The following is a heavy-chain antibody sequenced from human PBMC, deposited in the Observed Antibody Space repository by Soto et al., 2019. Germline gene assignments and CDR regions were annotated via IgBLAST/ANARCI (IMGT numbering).Heavy chain of an antibody. V-gene: IGHV4-39*01. J-gene: IGHJ5*02. Sequence: SETLSLTCTVSGPSITTDSYYWGWIRQPPGKRLEWIGSAYYSGSTYYNPSLKSRVTISVDTSKNQFSLKLSSVTAADTSVYFCARLHSEYQQIDPWGQGTLVTVSS. CDR2: AYYSGST. D-gene: IGHD2-2*01. CDR1: GPSITTDSYY. CDR3: ARLHSEYQQIDP.